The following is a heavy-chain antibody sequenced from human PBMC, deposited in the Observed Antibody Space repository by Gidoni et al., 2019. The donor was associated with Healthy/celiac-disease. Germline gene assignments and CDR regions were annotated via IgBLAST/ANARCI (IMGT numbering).Heavy chain of an antibody. J-gene: IGHJ3*02. Sequence: QVQLVESGGGVVQPGRSLRLSCAASGFTFSSHAMHWVRQAPGKGLEWVAVISYDGSNKYYADSVKGRFTISRDNSKNTLYLQMNSLRAEDTAVYYCARENYDFWSGGGDFDAFDIWGQGTMVTVSS. CDR1: GFTFSSHA. D-gene: IGHD3-3*01. V-gene: IGHV3-30-3*01. CDR2: ISYDGSNK. CDR3: ARENYDFWSGGGDFDAFDI.